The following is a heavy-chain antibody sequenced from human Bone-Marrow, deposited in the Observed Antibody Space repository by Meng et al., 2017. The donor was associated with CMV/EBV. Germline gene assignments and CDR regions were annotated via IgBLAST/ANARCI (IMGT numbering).Heavy chain of an antibody. Sequence: LSLTCVASGFTVSITYMNWVRQAPGKGLEWVSSISSSSSYIYYADSVKGRFTISRDNAKNSLYLQMNSLRAEDTAVYYCARGEWSHFDYWGQGTLVTVSS. CDR2: ISSSSSYI. CDR1: GFTVSITY. D-gene: IGHD3-3*01. J-gene: IGHJ4*02. CDR3: ARGEWSHFDY. V-gene: IGHV3-21*01.